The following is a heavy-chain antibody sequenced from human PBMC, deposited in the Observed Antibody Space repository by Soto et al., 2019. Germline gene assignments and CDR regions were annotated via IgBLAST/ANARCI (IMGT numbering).Heavy chain of an antibody. CDR3: ARSLTEGYCTITGCYTRPLYGMDV. D-gene: IGHD2-2*02. CDR1: GYTFSGYY. J-gene: IGHJ6*02. CDR2: INPNSGGT. Sequence: ASVKVSCKASGYTFSGYYIHWLRQAPGQGLEWMGWINPNSGGTNYAQKFQGRVTVTRDTPTSTAYMELSRLTSDDTAVYYCARSLTEGYCTITGCYTRPLYGMDVWGQATTV. V-gene: IGHV1-2*02.